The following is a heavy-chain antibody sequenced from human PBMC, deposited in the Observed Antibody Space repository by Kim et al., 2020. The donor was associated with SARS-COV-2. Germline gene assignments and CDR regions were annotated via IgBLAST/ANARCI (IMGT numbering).Heavy chain of an antibody. Sequence: GGSLRLSCAASGFTFSSYWMSWVRQAPGKGLEWVANIKQDGSEKYYVDSVKGRFTISRDNAKNSLYLQMNSLRAEDTAVYYCARLKSYGDYPYYFDYWGQGTLVTVSS. CDR1: GFTFSSYW. CDR2: IKQDGSEK. J-gene: IGHJ4*02. V-gene: IGHV3-7*03. D-gene: IGHD4-17*01. CDR3: ARLKSYGDYPYYFDY.